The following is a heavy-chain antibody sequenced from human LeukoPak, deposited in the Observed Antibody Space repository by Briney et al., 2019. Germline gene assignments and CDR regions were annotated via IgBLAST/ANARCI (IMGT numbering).Heavy chain of an antibody. Sequence: SETLSLTCTVSGGSISSGGYYWSWIRQHPGKGLEWIGYIYYSGSTYYNPSPKSRVTISVDTSKNQFSLKLSSVTAADTAVYYCARPYYYDSRIDPWGQGILVTVSS. CDR1: GGSISSGGYY. V-gene: IGHV4-31*03. J-gene: IGHJ5*02. CDR3: ARPYYYDSRIDP. D-gene: IGHD3-22*01. CDR2: IYYSGST.